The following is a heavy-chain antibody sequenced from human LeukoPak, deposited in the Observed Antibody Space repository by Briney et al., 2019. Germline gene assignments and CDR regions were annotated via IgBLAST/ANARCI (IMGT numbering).Heavy chain of an antibody. Sequence: GGSLRLSCAASGFTFDDYAMHWVRQAPGKGLEWVSGISWNSGSIGYADSVKGRFTISRDNAKNSLYLQMNSLRAEDTALYYCAKGLIAVAGHLDYWGQGTLVTVSS. D-gene: IGHD6-19*01. CDR3: AKGLIAVAGHLDY. V-gene: IGHV3-9*01. CDR1: GFTFDDYA. CDR2: ISWNSGSI. J-gene: IGHJ4*02.